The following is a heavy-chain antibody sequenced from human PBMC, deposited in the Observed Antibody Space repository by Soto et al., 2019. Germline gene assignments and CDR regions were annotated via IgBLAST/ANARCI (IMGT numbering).Heavy chain of an antibody. Sequence: QVQLVQSGAEVKKPGSSVKVSCKASGGTFSSYAISWVRQAPGQGLEWMGGIIPIFGTADYAQKFQGRVTINAEESTSTAYMELSSLRSEDTAVYYFARHPGRTYYYYGMDVLGQGTTGTVSS. CDR1: GGTFSSYA. CDR2: IIPIFGTA. CDR3: ARHPGRTYYYYGMDV. D-gene: IGHD2-15*01. J-gene: IGHJ6*02. V-gene: IGHV1-69*12.